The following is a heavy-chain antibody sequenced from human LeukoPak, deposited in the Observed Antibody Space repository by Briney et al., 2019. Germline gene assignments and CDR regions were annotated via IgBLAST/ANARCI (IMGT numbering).Heavy chain of an antibody. CDR2: INPNGGGT. Sequence: ASVKVSCKASGYTFTGYYMHWVRQAPGQGLEWMGWINPNGGGTSYAQKFQGRVTMTRDTSISTAYMELSRLRSDDTAVYYCASTGVVPAAPYYFDYWGQGTLVTVSS. CDR3: ASTGVVPAAPYYFDY. CDR1: GYTFTGYY. J-gene: IGHJ4*02. V-gene: IGHV1-2*02. D-gene: IGHD2-2*01.